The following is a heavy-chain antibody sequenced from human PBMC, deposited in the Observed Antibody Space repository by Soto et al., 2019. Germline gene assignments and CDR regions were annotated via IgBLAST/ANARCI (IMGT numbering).Heavy chain of an antibody. Sequence: EVQLVETGGGLIQPGGSLRLSCAASGFTVSSNYMSWVRQAPGKGLEWVSVIYSGGSTYYADSVKGRFTISRDNSKNTLYLQMNSLRAEDTAVYYCARDHPGGRSWSAPSDAFDIWGQGTMVTVSS. CDR1: GFTVSSNY. D-gene: IGHD6-13*01. J-gene: IGHJ3*02. CDR2: IYSGGST. CDR3: ARDHPGGRSWSAPSDAFDI. V-gene: IGHV3-53*02.